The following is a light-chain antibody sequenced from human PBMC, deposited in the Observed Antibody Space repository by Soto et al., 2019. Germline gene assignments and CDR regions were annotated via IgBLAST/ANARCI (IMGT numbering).Light chain of an antibody. CDR1: QSVSSSY. Sequence: EIVLTQSPSTLSLSPGERATLSCRASQSVSSSYLAWYQQKPGQAPRLLIYGASSRATGIPGRFSGSGSGTDFTFTISRLEPEDFAVYYCQQYGSSFGQGTKVDIK. CDR2: GAS. J-gene: IGKJ1*01. CDR3: QQYGSS. V-gene: IGKV3-20*01.